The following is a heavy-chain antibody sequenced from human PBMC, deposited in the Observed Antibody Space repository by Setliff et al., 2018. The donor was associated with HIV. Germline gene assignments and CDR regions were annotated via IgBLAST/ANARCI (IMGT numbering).Heavy chain of an antibody. CDR2: IKEDGSET. J-gene: IGHJ4*02. Sequence: GGSLRLSCAGSGITFSSYWLSWVRQAPGKGLEWVATIKEDGSETYYVESVKGRFTISRGNAKNSLNLQMNSLRAEDTAVYYCASHPRGDYLEYWGQGTLVTVSS. CDR3: ASHPRGDYLEY. V-gene: IGHV3-7*01. CDR1: GITFSSYW.